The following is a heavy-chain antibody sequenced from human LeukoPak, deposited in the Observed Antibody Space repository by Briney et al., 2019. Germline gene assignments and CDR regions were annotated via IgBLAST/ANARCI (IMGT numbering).Heavy chain of an antibody. CDR3: ARHESATVDY. Sequence: SETLSLTCTVSGGSISSSSYYWGWIRQPPGKGLEWFGSIYYSGSTYYNPSLKSRVTISVDTSKNQFSLKLSSVTAADTAVYYCARHESATVDYWGQGTLVTVSS. V-gene: IGHV4-39*01. J-gene: IGHJ4*02. D-gene: IGHD4-17*01. CDR2: IYYSGST. CDR1: GGSISSSSYY.